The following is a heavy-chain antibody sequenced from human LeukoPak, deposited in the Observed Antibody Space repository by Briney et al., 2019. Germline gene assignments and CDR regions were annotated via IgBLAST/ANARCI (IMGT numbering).Heavy chain of an antibody. CDR1: GFTVSSNE. CDR2: IRYDGSNK. V-gene: IGHV3-30*02. J-gene: IGHJ4*02. Sequence: GRSLRLSCAASGFTVSSNEMSWVRQAPGKGLEWVAFIRYDGSNKYYADSVKGRFTISRDNSKNTLYLQMNSLRAEDTAVYYCAKVISGSYSALDYWGQGTLVTVSS. D-gene: IGHD1-26*01. CDR3: AKVISGSYSALDY.